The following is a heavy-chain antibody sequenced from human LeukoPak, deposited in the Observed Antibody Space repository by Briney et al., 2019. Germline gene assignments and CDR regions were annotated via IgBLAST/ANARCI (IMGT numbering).Heavy chain of an antibody. D-gene: IGHD3-16*02. Sequence: SETLSLTCAVYGGSFGGYYWSWIRQPPGKGLEWIGEINHSGSTNYNPSLKSRVTISVDTSKNQFSLKLSSVTAADTAVYYCARGLYYDYVWGSYREREFDYWGQGTLVTVSS. V-gene: IGHV4-34*01. CDR1: GGSFGGYY. CDR3: ARGLYYDYVWGSYREREFDY. J-gene: IGHJ4*02. CDR2: INHSGST.